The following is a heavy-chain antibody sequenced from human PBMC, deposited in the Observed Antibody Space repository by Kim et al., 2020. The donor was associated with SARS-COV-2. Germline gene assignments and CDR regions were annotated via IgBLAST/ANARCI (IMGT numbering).Heavy chain of an antibody. CDR3: AKYKDRYFDY. CDR1: GFTFSTYP. V-gene: IGHV3-23*01. J-gene: IGHJ4*02. CDR2: ISGGNK. D-gene: IGHD1-20*01. Sequence: GGSLRLSCAASGFTFSTYPMTWVRRAPGKGLEWVSIISGGNKYYADSVKGRFTISRDDSKYTLYLQMNSLRAEDTAVYYCAKYKDRYFDYWGQGTLVTVS.